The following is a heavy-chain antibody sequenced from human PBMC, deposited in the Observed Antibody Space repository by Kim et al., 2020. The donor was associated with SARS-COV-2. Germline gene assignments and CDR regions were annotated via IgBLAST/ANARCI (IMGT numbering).Heavy chain of an antibody. V-gene: IGHV3-11*04. Sequence: GGSLRLSCAASGFTFSDYYMSWIRQAPGKGLEWVSYISSSGSTIYYADSVKGRFTISRDNAKNSLYLQMNSLRAEDTAVYYCARDRGYYYDSSGFFLNWFDPWGQGTLVTVSS. CDR2: ISSSGSTI. CDR3: ARDRGYYYDSSGFFLNWFDP. CDR1: GFTFSDYY. J-gene: IGHJ5*02. D-gene: IGHD3-22*01.